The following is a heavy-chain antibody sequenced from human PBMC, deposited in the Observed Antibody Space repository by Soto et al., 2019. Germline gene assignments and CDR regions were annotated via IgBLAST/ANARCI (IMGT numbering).Heavy chain of an antibody. CDR3: ATYSGHESLDY. CDR1: GGTFSSYT. Sequence: ASVKVSCKASGGTFSSYTIIWVRQAPGQGLEWMGRIISIVDIAKYAPRFQGRVTITADKSTSTAYMELSSLRSEDTAVYYCATYSGHESLDYWGQGTLVTVSS. CDR2: IISIVDIA. V-gene: IGHV1-69*02. J-gene: IGHJ4*02. D-gene: IGHD5-12*01.